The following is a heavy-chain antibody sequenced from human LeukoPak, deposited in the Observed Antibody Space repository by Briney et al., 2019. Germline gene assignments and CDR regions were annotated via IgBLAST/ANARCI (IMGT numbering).Heavy chain of an antibody. CDR3: ARGWGGFDS. V-gene: IGHV4-61*02. CDR2: IYTSGST. D-gene: IGHD3-16*01. J-gene: IGHJ5*01. CDR1: GGSLSSGSYY. Sequence: SETLSLTCTVSGGSLSSGSYYWSWIRQPAGKGLEWIGRIYTSGSTNYNPSLKSRVTISVDTSKNQFSLKLSSVTAADTAVYFCARGWGGFDSWGQGTLVTVSS.